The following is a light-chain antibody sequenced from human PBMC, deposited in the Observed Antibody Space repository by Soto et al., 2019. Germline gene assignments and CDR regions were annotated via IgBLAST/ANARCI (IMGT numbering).Light chain of an antibody. CDR3: QQYNTYPWT. V-gene: IGKV1-5*01. CDR1: QSIRRR. CDR2: DAS. Sequence: DIQMAQSPSTLSASVGGRVTITCRASQSIRRRLAWYQQKPGKAPNLLIYDASSLESGVPSRFSGGGSGTEFTLTISSLQPEDFATYYCQQYNTYPWTFGQGTKVEIK. J-gene: IGKJ1*01.